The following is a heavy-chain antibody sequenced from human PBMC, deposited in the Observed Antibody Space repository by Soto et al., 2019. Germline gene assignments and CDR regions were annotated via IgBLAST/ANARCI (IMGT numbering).Heavy chain of an antibody. Sequence: SETLSLTCAVYGGSLSGYYWTWIRRPPGKGLEWIGEIHHSGSINYNSSLKSRVTISADTSKNQFFVKLSSVTAADTAVYYCSRGGDAYKAGNYWGQGTLVTSPQ. CDR3: SRGGDAYKAGNY. V-gene: IGHV4-34*01. J-gene: IGHJ4*02. CDR1: GGSLSGYY. CDR2: IHHSGSI. D-gene: IGHD1-1*01.